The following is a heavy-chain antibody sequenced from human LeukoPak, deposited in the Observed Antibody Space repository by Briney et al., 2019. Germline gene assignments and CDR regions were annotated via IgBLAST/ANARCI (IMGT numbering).Heavy chain of an antibody. CDR3: ARGGWNKFDY. D-gene: IGHD3-22*01. CDR2: IYYNGST. CDR1: GGSISGHY. Sequence: SETLSLTCTVSGGSISGHYWSWIRQPPKKGLEWIGFIYYNGSTNYNPSLKSRVTISVDTSKNQFSLKLNSVTAADTAVYYCARGGWNKFDYWGQGTLVTVSS. J-gene: IGHJ4*02. V-gene: IGHV4-59*11.